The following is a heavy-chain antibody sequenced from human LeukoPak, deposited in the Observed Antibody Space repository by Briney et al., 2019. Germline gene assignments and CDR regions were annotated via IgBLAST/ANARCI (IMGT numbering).Heavy chain of an antibody. CDR3: ARGVHYYDSSGYYSHFDY. CDR2: ISSSSSYI. CDR1: GFTFSSYS. D-gene: IGHD3-22*01. Sequence: PGGSLRLSCAASGFTFSSYSMNWVRQAPGKGLEWVSSISSSSSYIYYADSVKGRFTISRDNAKNSLYLQMNSLRAEDTAVYYCARGVHYYDSSGYYSHFDYWGQGTLVTVSS. J-gene: IGHJ4*02. V-gene: IGHV3-21*01.